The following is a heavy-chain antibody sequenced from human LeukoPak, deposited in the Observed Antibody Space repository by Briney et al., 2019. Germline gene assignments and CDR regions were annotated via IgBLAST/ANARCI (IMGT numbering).Heavy chain of an antibody. J-gene: IGHJ4*02. V-gene: IGHV3-53*01. CDR3: ASYGSGSHVRDY. Sequence: GGSLRLSCAASGFTVSSNYMSWVRQAPGKGLEWVSVIYSGGSTYYADSVKGRFTISRDNSKNTLYLQMNSLRAEDTAVYYCASYGSGSHVRDYWGQGTLVTVSS. CDR1: GFTVSSNY. D-gene: IGHD3-10*01. CDR2: IYSGGST.